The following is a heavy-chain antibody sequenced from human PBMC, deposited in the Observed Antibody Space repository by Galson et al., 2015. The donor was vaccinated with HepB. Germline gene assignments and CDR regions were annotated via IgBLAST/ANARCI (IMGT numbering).Heavy chain of an antibody. D-gene: IGHD2-2*01. CDR1: GLTFSNYA. CDR2: TSCDGSSH. V-gene: IGHV3-30-3*02. J-gene: IGHJ3*02. CDR3: AKTRECCLTSCYRAFDI. Sequence: SLRLSCAGSGLTFSNYALHWVRQAPGKGLEWVAITSCDGSSHYYADSVRGRFTITRDNSKNTLFLQMNSLRDEDTAVYYCAKTRECCLTSCYRAFDIWGQGTMVTVSS.